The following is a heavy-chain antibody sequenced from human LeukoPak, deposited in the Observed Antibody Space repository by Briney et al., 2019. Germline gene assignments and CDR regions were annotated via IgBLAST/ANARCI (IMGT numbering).Heavy chain of an antibody. Sequence: ASVKFSCKASGYTFTVYYIHWVRQAPGQGLEWMGWINPNSGGTNYAHKFQGRVTMTRDTSISTAYMELSSLRSDDTAVYYCARADSGYGKIFDYWGQGTLVTVSS. CDR1: GYTFTVYY. J-gene: IGHJ4*02. D-gene: IGHD5-12*01. CDR2: INPNSGGT. CDR3: ARADSGYGKIFDY. V-gene: IGHV1-2*02.